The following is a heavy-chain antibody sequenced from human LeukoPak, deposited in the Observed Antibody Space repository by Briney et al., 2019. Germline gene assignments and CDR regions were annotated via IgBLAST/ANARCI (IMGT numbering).Heavy chain of an antibody. CDR2: VSASGSAT. CDR1: GFTFSSYT. J-gene: IGHJ4*02. Sequence: PSGGSLRLSCAASGFTFSSYTMNWVRQAPGKGLEWVLYVSASGSATYYGDSVKGRFTISRDNAKNSVYMQMNSLRDEDTAVYYCARISGLGAREYLDHWGQGTLVTVSS. V-gene: IGHV3-48*02. CDR3: ARISGLGAREYLDH. D-gene: IGHD2/OR15-2a*01.